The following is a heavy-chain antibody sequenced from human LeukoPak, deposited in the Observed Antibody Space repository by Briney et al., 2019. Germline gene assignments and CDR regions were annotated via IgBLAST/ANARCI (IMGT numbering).Heavy chain of an antibody. CDR3: ARDYGGSSPFDY. CDR2: ISSSDSTI. V-gene: IGHV3-48*03. CDR1: GFTVSSNY. Sequence: GGSLRLSCTASGFTVSSNYMNWVRQPPGKGLEWVSYISSSDSTIYYADSVKGRFTISRDNAKNSLYLQMNSLRAEDTAVYYCARDYGGSSPFDYWGQGTLVTVSS. D-gene: IGHD4-23*01. J-gene: IGHJ4*02.